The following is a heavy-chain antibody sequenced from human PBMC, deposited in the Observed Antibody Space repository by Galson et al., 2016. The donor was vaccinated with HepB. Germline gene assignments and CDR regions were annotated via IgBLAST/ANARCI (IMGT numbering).Heavy chain of an antibody. CDR1: GVTFSNYG. CDR2: MPSDGSRT. Sequence: SLRLSCAVSGVTFSNYGMHWVRQAPGKGLEWVAVMPSDGSRTHYAGSVKGRFSISRDNSKSTAYLQMDYLRLEDTAVYYCAQDRDPNPYCSGTGCYVKILEYWGQGTSVTVST. J-gene: IGHJ4*02. D-gene: IGHD2-15*01. V-gene: IGHV3-30*18. CDR3: AQDRDPNPYCSGTGCYVKILEY.